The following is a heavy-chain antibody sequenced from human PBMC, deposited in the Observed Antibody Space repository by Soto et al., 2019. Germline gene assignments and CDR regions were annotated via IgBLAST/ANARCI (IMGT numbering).Heavy chain of an antibody. V-gene: IGHV4-59*01. CDR3: ARERSSGWCDY. Sequence: SETLSLTCTVSGGSISIYYWSWIRQPPGKGLEWIGYIYYSGSTNYNPSLKSRVTISVDTSKNQFSLKLSSVTAADTAVYYCARERSSGWCDYWGQGTLVTVSS. CDR1: GGSISIYY. CDR2: IYYSGST. D-gene: IGHD6-19*01. J-gene: IGHJ4*02.